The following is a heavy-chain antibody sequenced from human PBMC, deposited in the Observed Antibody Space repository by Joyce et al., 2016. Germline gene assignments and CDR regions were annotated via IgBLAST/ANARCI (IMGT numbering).Heavy chain of an antibody. CDR2: ISYDGSTK. D-gene: IGHD1-26*01. J-gene: IGHJ6*02. CDR3: AKERLEWELRPFYYGMDV. CDR1: GFTFTTYG. V-gene: IGHV3-30*18. Sequence: QVHLVEAGGGVVQPGRSLRLSCAASGFTFTTYGVHWVRQAPGEGLEWVAVISYDGSTKYYVDSVKGRFTISRDNSKNTLYLQMNSLRPEDTAVYYCAKERLEWELRPFYYGMDVWGQGTTVTVSS.